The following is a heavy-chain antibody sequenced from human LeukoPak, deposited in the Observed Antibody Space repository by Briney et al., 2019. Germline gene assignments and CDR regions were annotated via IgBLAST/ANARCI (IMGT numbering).Heavy chain of an antibody. CDR1: GFTFSSYW. V-gene: IGHV3-7*01. CDR3: ARGWVTAIQDY. CDR2: IKKDGSEK. Sequence: GGSLRLSCAASGFTFSSYWMSWVRQAPGKGLEWVANIKKDGSEKYYVDSVKGRFTISRDNAKTSLYLQMNSLRAEDTAVYYCARGWVTAIQDYWGQGTLVTVSS. J-gene: IGHJ4*02. D-gene: IGHD2-21*02.